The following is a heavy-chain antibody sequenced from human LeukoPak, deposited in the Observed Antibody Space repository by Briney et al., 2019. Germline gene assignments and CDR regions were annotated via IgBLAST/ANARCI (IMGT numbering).Heavy chain of an antibody. D-gene: IGHD2-2*01. CDR1: GFTFSSYA. CDR2: ISGSGGST. J-gene: IGHJ4*02. Sequence: PGGSLRLSCAASGFTFSSYAMSWVRQAPGKGLEWVSAISGSGGSTYYADSVKGRFTISRDTSKNTLDLQMNSLRAEDTALYYCARYCSGTCYSGFEYWGRGTLVTVSS. CDR3: ARYCSGTCYSGFEY. V-gene: IGHV3-23*01.